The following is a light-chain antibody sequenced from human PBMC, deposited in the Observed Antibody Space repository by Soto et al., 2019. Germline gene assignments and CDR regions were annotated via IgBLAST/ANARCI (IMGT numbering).Light chain of an antibody. Sequence: EIVLTQSPATLSLSPGERATLSCRASQSVSSYLAWYQQKPGQAPRLLIYDASNRATGIPARFSGSGSGTAFSLTISSLQPEDFAVDYYQQRSNWPPITFGQGTRLEIK. CDR1: QSVSSY. CDR2: DAS. CDR3: QQRSNWPPIT. J-gene: IGKJ5*01. V-gene: IGKV3-11*01.